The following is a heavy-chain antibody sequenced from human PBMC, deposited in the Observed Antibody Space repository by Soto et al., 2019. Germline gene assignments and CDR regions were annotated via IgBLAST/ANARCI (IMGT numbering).Heavy chain of an antibody. CDR3: ARGGYYYDSSGLMY. Sequence: QVQLQESGPGLVKPSETLSLTCTVSGGSISSYYWSWIRQPDGKGREWIGRIYTSGSTNYNPSLKIRVTMSVDTSKNQFALKLSSVTAADTAVYYCARGGYYYDSSGLMYWGQGTLVTVSS. D-gene: IGHD3-22*01. CDR2: IYTSGST. J-gene: IGHJ4*02. CDR1: GGSISSYY. V-gene: IGHV4-4*07.